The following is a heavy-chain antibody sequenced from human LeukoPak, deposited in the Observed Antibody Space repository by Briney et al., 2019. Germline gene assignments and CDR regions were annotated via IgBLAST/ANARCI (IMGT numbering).Heavy chain of an antibody. D-gene: IGHD3-16*01. V-gene: IGHV3-53*01. J-gene: IGHJ6*02. CDR2: LYSDGTT. CDR3: ARGGGLDV. Sequence: GGSLRLSCAASGFIVSSNYMSWVRQAPGKGLEWVSVLYSDGTTYYADSVKGRFTISRDNAKNSLYLQMSNLRAEDTAVYFCARGGGLDVWGQGATVTVSS. CDR1: GFIVSSNY.